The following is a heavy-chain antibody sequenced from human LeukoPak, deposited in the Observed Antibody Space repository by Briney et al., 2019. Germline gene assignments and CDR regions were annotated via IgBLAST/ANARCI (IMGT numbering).Heavy chain of an antibody. V-gene: IGHV3-23*01. CDR1: GFTFSSYA. Sequence: PGGSLRLSCAASGFTFSSYAMSWVRQAPGKGLEWVSAISGSGGSTYYADSVKGRFTISRDNSKNTLYLRMNSLRAEDTAVYYCAKDLPPEYSSGWWAFDYWGQGTLVTVSS. J-gene: IGHJ4*02. CDR3: AKDLPPEYSSGWWAFDY. CDR2: ISGSGGST. D-gene: IGHD6-19*01.